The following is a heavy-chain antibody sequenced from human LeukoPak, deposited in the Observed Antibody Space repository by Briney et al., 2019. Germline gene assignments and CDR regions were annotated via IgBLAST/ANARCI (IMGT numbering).Heavy chain of an antibody. V-gene: IGHV3-7*01. CDR2: IWQEGSEK. Sequence: GGSLRLSCAASGFTFSSHWMSWVRQAPGKGLEWVANIWQEGSEKYYVDSVKGRFTISRDNAKNSLYLQMTSLRAEDTAVYYCARVQNLVSWGLGYLDYWGQGTLVTVSS. J-gene: IGHJ4*02. CDR3: ARVQNLVSWGLGYLDY. D-gene: IGHD7-27*01. CDR1: GFTFSSHW.